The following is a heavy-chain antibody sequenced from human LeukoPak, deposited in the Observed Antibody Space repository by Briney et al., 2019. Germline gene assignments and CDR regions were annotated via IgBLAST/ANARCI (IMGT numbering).Heavy chain of an antibody. CDR3: ARDSLTIFGGMFDP. V-gene: IGHV1-18*01. CDR2: ISAYSGNT. Sequence: ASVKVSCKASGGTFSSYAISWVRQAPGQGLEWMGWISAYSGNTNYAQKLQGRVTMTTDTSTSTAYMELRSLRSDDTAVYYCARDSLTIFGGMFDPWGQGTLVTVSS. CDR1: GGTFSSYA. D-gene: IGHD3-3*01. J-gene: IGHJ5*02.